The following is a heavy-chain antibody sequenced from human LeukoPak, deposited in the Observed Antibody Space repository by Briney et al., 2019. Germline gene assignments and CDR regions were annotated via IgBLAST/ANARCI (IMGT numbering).Heavy chain of an antibody. CDR2: ISYDGSNK. J-gene: IGHJ4*02. V-gene: IGHV3-30*03. D-gene: IGHD3-9*01. Sequence: GGSLRLSCAASGFTFSSYGMHWVRQAPGKGLEFVAVISYDGSNKYYADSVKGRFTISRDNSKNTLYLQMNSLRAEDTAVYYFSYRQKTAYDILTAAHYFDYWGQGTLVTVSS. CDR3: SYRQKTAYDILTAAHYFDY. CDR1: GFTFSSYG.